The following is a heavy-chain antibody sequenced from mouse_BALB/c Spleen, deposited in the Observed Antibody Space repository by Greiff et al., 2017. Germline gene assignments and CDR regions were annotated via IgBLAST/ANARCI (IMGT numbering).Heavy chain of an antibody. Sequence: EVQGVESGGGLVQPGGSLKLSCAASGFTFSSYTMSWVRQTPEKRLEWVAYISNGGGSTYYPDTVKGRFTISRDNAKNTLYLQMSSLKSEDTAMYYCARHGTVRYYYAMDYWGQGTSVTVSS. CDR2: ISNGGGST. CDR3: ARHGTVRYYYAMDY. D-gene: IGHD3-2*02. V-gene: IGHV5-12-2*01. J-gene: IGHJ4*01. CDR1: GFTFSSYT.